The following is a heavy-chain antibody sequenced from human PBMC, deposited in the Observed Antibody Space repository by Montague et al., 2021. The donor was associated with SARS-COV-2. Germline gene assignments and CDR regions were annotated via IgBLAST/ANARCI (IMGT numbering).Heavy chain of an antibody. CDR2: IYYSGST. V-gene: IGHV4-59*01. Sequence: SETLSLTCTVSGASISSYYWSWIRQPPGKGLEWIGYIYYSGSTNYNPSLKSRVTISVDTSKNRFSLKLSSVTAADTAVYYCARGGDMNCFDPWGQGTLVTVSS. CDR3: ARGGDMNCFDP. CDR1: GASISSYY. D-gene: IGHD2-21*01. J-gene: IGHJ5*02.